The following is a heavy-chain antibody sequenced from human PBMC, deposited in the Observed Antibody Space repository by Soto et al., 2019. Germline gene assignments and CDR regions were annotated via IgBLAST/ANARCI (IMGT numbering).Heavy chain of an antibody. D-gene: IGHD6-13*01. V-gene: IGHV4-30-4*01. CDR2: IYYSGST. CDR1: GGSISSGDYY. J-gene: IGHJ4*02. Sequence: QVQLQESGPGLVKPSQTLSLTCTVSGGSISSGDYYWSWIRQPPGKGLEWIGYIYYSGSTYYNPSLKSRVTISVDTCKTQFYLNLSSVTAADTALYYCARSTWYHYFDYWGQGTLVTVSS. CDR3: ARSTWYHYFDY.